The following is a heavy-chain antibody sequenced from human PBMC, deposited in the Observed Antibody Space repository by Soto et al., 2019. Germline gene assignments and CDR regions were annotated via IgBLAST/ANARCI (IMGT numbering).Heavy chain of an antibody. D-gene: IGHD2-15*01. V-gene: IGHV3-9*01. CDR3: AKDMTQCSGGSCYSARFVY. Sequence: EVQLVESGGGLVQPGRSLRLSCAASGFTFDDYAMHWVRQAPGKGLEWVSGISWNSGSIGYADSVKGRFTISRDNAKNSLYLQMNSLRAEDTALYYCAKDMTQCSGGSCYSARFVYWGQGTLVTVSS. J-gene: IGHJ4*02. CDR2: ISWNSGSI. CDR1: GFTFDDYA.